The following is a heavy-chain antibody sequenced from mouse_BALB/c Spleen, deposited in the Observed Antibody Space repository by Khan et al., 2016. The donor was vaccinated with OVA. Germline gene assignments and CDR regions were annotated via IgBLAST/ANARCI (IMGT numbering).Heavy chain of an antibody. J-gene: IGHJ2*01. Sequence: QVQLQQPGAELVKPGASVKLSCKSSGYTFTNYWVPWVKQRPGQGLEWIGEIYPGDGRSTYNEKFKTKATLTVDRSSSTAYMQLSSLTSEDSSVYDCTRTAYFGNYFDYWGQGTTRTVSS. V-gene: IGHV1S81*02. D-gene: IGHD2-10*01. CDR2: IYPGDGRS. CDR1: GYTFTNYW. CDR3: TRTAYFGNYFDY.